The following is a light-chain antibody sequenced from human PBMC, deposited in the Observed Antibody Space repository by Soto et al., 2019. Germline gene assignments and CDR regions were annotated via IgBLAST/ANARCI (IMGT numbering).Light chain of an antibody. CDR1: QSVTNW. CDR3: LQYFSYPYT. J-gene: IGKJ2*01. V-gene: IGKV1-5*03. Sequence: DIQMTQSPSTLSASVGDRVTITCRASQSVTNWLTWYQQKPGKAPKVLIYKASNLQRGVPSRFSGSGSGTEFTLTISSLQPDDFATYYCLQYFSYPYTFGQGTKLEIK. CDR2: KAS.